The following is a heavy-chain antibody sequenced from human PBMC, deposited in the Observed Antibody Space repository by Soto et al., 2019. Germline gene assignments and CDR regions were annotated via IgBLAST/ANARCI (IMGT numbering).Heavy chain of an antibody. CDR2: ISSSSSYI. J-gene: IGHJ4*02. CDR1: GFTFSSYS. Sequence: GGSLRLSCAASGFTFSSYSMNWVRQAPGKGLEWVSSISSSSSYIYYADSVKGRFTISRDNAKNSLYLQMNSLRAEDTAVYYCARDFDETYYFHYWGQGTLVTVSS. CDR3: ARDFDETYYFHY. V-gene: IGHV3-21*01.